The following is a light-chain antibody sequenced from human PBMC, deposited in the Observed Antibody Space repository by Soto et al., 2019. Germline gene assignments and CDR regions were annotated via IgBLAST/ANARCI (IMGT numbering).Light chain of an antibody. CDR3: QQYHSYPLT. Sequence: DIQMTQSPSTLSASVGDRVTITCRASQSISSWLAWYQQKPGKAPKLLIYKASSLESGVPSRFSGGGSGTEVTLAISSLQPDDFATYYCQQYHSYPLTFGGGTKVEFQ. V-gene: IGKV1-5*03. CDR1: QSISSW. CDR2: KAS. J-gene: IGKJ4*01.